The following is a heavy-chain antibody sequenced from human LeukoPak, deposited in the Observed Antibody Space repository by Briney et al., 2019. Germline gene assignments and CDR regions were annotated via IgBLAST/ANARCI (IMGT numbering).Heavy chain of an antibody. Sequence: GGPLRLSCAASGFTFSNAWMSWVRQAPGKGLEWVGRIRSKTDGGTTDYAATVKGRFTISRDDSKNTLYLQMNSLKTEDTAVYYCTTQADCSSTSCYGMDVWGQGTTVTVSS. CDR1: GFTFSNAW. D-gene: IGHD2-2*01. CDR2: IRSKTDGGTT. J-gene: IGHJ6*02. CDR3: TTQADCSSTSCYGMDV. V-gene: IGHV3-15*01.